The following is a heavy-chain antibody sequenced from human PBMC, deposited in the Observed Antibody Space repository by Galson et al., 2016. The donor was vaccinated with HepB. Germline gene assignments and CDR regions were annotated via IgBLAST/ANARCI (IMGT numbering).Heavy chain of an antibody. J-gene: IGHJ4*02. D-gene: IGHD1-14*01. CDR2: LSSNVNFI. V-gene: IGHV3-21*06. CDR3: ARIKPLTVIPFDY. Sequence: SLRLSCAASGFNFSAYSLGWVRQPPGKGLEWVSTLSSNVNFIYYAASVRGRFTISRDNAKNLLFLQMTRLGAEDTAVYFCARIKPLTVIPFDYWGQGSLVTVSS. CDR1: GFNFSAYS.